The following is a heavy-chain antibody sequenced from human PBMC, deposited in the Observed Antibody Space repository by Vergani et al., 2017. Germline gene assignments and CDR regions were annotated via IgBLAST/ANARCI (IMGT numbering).Heavy chain of an antibody. V-gene: IGHV3-23*01. CDR3: ARVWGDYCSSTSCYPGYYYYYMDV. CDR2: ISGSGGST. CDR1: GFTFSSYA. J-gene: IGHJ6*03. D-gene: IGHD2-2*01. Sequence: EVQLLESGGGLVQPGGSLRLSCAASGFTFSSYAMSWVRQAPGKGLEWVSAISGSGGSTYYADSVKGRFTISRDNSKNTLYLQMNSLRAEDTAVYYCARVWGDYCSSTSCYPGYYYYYMDVWGKGTTVTVSS.